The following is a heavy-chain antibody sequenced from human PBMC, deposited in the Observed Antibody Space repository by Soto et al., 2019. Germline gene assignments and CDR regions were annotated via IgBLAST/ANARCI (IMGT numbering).Heavy chain of an antibody. D-gene: IGHD3-3*01. CDR1: GFTFSSYW. CDR3: AKDGQSGFWSGYYLDV. V-gene: IGHV3-74*01. Sequence: GGSLRLSCAASGFTFSSYWMHWVRQAPGKGLVWVSRISIDGSRTNYADSVKGRFTISRDNAKNALYLQMNGLRAEDTAVYYCAKDGQSGFWSGYYLDVWGQGTTVTVSS. CDR2: ISIDGSRT. J-gene: IGHJ6*02.